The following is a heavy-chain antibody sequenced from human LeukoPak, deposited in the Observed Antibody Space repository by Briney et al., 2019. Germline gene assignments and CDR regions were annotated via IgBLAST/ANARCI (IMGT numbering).Heavy chain of an antibody. CDR1: GFTFSSYA. J-gene: IGHJ4*02. V-gene: IGHV3-30-3*01. D-gene: IGHD6-6*01. CDR2: ISYDGNNK. Sequence: SLRLSCAASGFTFSSYAMYWVRQAPGKGLEWVAVISYDGNNKYYADFVKGRFTISRDDSKNTLSLQMNSLRAEDTAVYYCARGAPERISSSTNYYFDYWGQGTLVTVSS. CDR3: ARGAPERISSSTNYYFDY.